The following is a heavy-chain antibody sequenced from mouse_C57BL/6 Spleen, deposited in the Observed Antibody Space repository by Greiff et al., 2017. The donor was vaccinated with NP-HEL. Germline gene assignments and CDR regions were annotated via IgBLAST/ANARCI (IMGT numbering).Heavy chain of an antibody. CDR3: ARGGGGGYSYWYFDV. J-gene: IGHJ1*03. Sequence: EVQLQQSVAELVRPGASVKLSCTASGFNIKNTYMHWVKQRPEQGLEWIGRIDPANGNTKYAPKFPGKATITADPSSNTAYLQLSSLTSEDTAIYYGARGGGGGYSYWYFDVWGTGTTVTVSS. D-gene: IGHD2-3*01. CDR1: GFNIKNTY. CDR2: IDPANGNT. V-gene: IGHV14-3*01.